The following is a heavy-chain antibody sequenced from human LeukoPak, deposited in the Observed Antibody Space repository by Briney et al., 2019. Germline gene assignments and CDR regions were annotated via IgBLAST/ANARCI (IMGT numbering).Heavy chain of an antibody. Sequence: GGSLRLSCAASGFTFSGSAMHWVRQASGKGLEWVGRIRSKANNYATAYAASVEGRFTISRDDSKNTLYLQMNSLRAEDTAVYYCARETYDILTGYRFDYWGQGTLVTVSS. CDR2: IRSKANNYAT. J-gene: IGHJ4*02. CDR1: GFTFSGSA. V-gene: IGHV3-73*01. D-gene: IGHD3-9*01. CDR3: ARETYDILTGYRFDY.